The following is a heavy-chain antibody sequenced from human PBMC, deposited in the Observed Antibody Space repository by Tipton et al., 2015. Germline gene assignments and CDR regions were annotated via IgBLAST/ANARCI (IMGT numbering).Heavy chain of an antibody. Sequence: TLSLTCTVSGGSISSSSYYWAWIRQPPGKGLEWIGSLYFSGSTYYNPSLKSRVTISIDRFKNQFSLNLSSVPAADTAVYYCASPSLPHDRGDYYFQSWGQGSLVTVSS. CDR3: ASPSLPHDRGDYYFQS. V-gene: IGHV4-39*01. D-gene: IGHD2-21*02. CDR1: GGSISSSSYY. CDR2: LYFSGST. J-gene: IGHJ4*02.